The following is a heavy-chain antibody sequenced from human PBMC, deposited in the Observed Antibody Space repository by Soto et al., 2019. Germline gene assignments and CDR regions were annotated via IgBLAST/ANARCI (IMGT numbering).Heavy chain of an antibody. J-gene: IGHJ6*02. V-gene: IGHV4-59*01. D-gene: IGHD3-3*01. CDR3: GTYAGFGDESGVDV. CDR2: IYYSGRT. Sequence: QVQLQESGPGLVRPSETLSLTCSVSGGSISADHWIWIRQPPGKGLEWIGYIYYSGRTNYNPSLKSRGTISIDKSKKRFALTLRSVTAADTAIYYCGTYAGFGDESGVDVCGQGTAVTVSS. CDR1: GGSISADH.